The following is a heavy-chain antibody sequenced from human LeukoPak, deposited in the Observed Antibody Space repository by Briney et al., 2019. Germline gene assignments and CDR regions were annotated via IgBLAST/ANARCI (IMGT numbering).Heavy chain of an antibody. CDR1: LDSVSRNIAT. J-gene: IGHJ4*02. Sequence: SHTLSVTYPISLDSVSRNIATYSYIRHSPSRGIEWMGRTSSRSTWYNDYAVSVKSRITISPHTSKNQFPLHLNSLTPEDTAVYCCASPDFDYWGQGTLVTVSS. V-gene: IGHV6-1*01. CDR2: TSSRSTWYN. CDR3: ASPDFDY.